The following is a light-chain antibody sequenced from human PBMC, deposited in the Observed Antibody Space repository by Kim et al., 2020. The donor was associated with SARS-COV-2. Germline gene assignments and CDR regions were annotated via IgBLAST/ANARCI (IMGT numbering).Light chain of an antibody. CDR2: SGS. V-gene: IGKV2-28*01. Sequence: DIVMTQSPLSLPVTPGEPASISCRSSQSLLHSNGYNYLDWYLQKPGQSPQLLIYSGSNRASGVPDRFSGSGSGTDFTLKISRVEAEDVGVYYCMQAIQVPRTFGQGTKVDIK. J-gene: IGKJ1*01. CDR3: MQAIQVPRT. CDR1: QSLLHSNGYNY.